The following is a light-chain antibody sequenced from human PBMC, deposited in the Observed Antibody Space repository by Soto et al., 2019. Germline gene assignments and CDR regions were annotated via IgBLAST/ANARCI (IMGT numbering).Light chain of an antibody. CDR2: AAS. CDR1: QSIDTF. J-gene: IGKJ2*01. Sequence: DIQMTQSPSSLSASVGDRVTITCRASQSIDTFLNWYQQKPGKAPNLLIYAASSLQSGVPSRFSGSGSGTDFTLTISSLQPEDFATYYCQQSYSTPPYNFGQGTKVDIK. CDR3: QQSYSTPPYN. V-gene: IGKV1-39*01.